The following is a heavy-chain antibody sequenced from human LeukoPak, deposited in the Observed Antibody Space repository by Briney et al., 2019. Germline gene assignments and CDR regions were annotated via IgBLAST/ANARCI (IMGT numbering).Heavy chain of an antibody. CDR3: ASGYRSGPICA. V-gene: IGHV3-48*01. Sequence: GGSLRLSCAASGFTFSIYGISRVRQAPGKGLEWVSYISSSGSNSYHADSVKGRFSISRDNSKNSLYLQMNSLRAEDTAMYFCASGYRSGPICAWGQGTLVTVSS. CDR2: ISSSGSNS. D-gene: IGHD3-16*02. J-gene: IGHJ4*02. CDR1: GFTFSIYG.